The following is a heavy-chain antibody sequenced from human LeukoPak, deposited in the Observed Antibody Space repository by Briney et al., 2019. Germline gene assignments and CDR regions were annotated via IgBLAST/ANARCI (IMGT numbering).Heavy chain of an antibody. J-gene: IGHJ4*02. CDR2: IIPIFGTA. CDR1: GGTFSSYA. V-gene: IGHV1-69*05. CDR3: ARGHSNYGGDFDY. D-gene: IGHD4-11*01. Sequence: SVKVSCKASGGTFSSYAISGVRQAPGQGLEWMGRIIPIFGTANYAQKFQGRVTITTDESTSTAYMELSSLRSEDTAVYYCARGHSNYGGDFDYWGQGTLVTVSS.